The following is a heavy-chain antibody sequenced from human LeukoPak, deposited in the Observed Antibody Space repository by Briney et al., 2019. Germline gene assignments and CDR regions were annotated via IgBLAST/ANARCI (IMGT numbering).Heavy chain of an antibody. V-gene: IGHV3-9*01. CDR2: ISWNSGTI. CDR1: GFTFDDYA. J-gene: IGHJ3*02. Sequence: PGGSLRLSCAASGFTFDDYAMHWVRQAPGKGLEWVSGISWNSGTIGYADSVKGRFTTSRDNAKNSLYLQMNSLRAEDTALYYCAKDTSPHPPHLLDAFDIWGQGTMVTVSS. D-gene: IGHD2-15*01. CDR3: AKDTSPHPPHLLDAFDI.